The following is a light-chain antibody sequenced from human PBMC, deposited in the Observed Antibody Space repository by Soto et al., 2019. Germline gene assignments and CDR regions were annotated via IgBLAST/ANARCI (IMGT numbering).Light chain of an antibody. CDR3: HQRQSWPRT. Sequence: MVLRQPHPTLYSFPGDSVTLSCRASQYINTRLAWYQHRPGQAPRLLIYQTSIRAAGIPARFSASGSGTDFTLTISDVQPEDFALYYCHQRQSWPRTFGQGTKVDIK. V-gene: IGKV3-11*01. CDR2: QTS. CDR1: QYINTR. J-gene: IGKJ1*01.